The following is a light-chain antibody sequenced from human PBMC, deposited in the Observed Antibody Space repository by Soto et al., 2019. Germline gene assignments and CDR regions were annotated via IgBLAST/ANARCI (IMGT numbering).Light chain of an antibody. CDR1: QSISSY. V-gene: IGKV1-39*01. Sequence: DIQMTQSPSSLSASVGDRVTITCRASQSISSYLNWYQQKPGKAPKLLIYAASSLQSGVPSRFSGCGSGTDFTLTISSLQPEDFATYYCQQSYSTGRITFGGGTKVEIK. CDR3: QQSYSTGRIT. J-gene: IGKJ4*01. CDR2: AAS.